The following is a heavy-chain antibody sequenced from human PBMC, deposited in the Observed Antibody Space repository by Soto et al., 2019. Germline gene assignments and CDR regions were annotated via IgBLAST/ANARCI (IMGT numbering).Heavy chain of an antibody. V-gene: IGHV3-23*01. J-gene: IGHJ6*02. CDR2: MSGGGETT. CDR1: GLTFSRYA. CDR3: AREYTAWPLAYGLDV. Sequence: PGGSLRLSCAASGLTFSRYAMTWVRQAPGKGLEWVSAMSGGGETTYYADSVKGRFTISRDNAKNSVSLQMNSLRAEDTAVYYCAREYTAWPLAYGLDVWGQGTTVTVSS. D-gene: IGHD2-2*02.